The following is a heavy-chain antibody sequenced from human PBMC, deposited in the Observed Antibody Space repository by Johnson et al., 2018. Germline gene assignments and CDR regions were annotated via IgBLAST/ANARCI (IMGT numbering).Heavy chain of an antibody. V-gene: IGHV3-74*01. J-gene: IGHJ1*01. D-gene: IGHD1-14*01. Sequence: VQLVQSGGGLVQPGGSLRLSCAASGFSFSYYWMHWVRQAPGKGLVWVSRINSDGSGTSYSDSVKGRFTIPRAHPNNSLDLQMNSLRVEDTAVYYRVRDLSTTTGGYCQHWGQGTLVTVSA. CDR3: VRDLSTTTGGYCQH. CDR1: GFSFSYYW. CDR2: INSDGSGT.